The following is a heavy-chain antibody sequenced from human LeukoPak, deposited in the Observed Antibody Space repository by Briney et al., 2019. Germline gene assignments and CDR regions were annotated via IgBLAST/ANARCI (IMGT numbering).Heavy chain of an antibody. Sequence: GGSLRLSCAASGFTFSSYGMHWVRQAPGKGLEWVAVISYDGSNKYYADSVKGRFTISRDNSKDTLYLQMNSLRAEDTAVYYCAKDSGYYGSGSYYNGGFDYWGQGTLVTVSS. CDR1: GFTFSSYG. D-gene: IGHD3-10*01. CDR2: ISYDGSNK. CDR3: AKDSGYYGSGSYYNGGFDY. V-gene: IGHV3-30*18. J-gene: IGHJ4*02.